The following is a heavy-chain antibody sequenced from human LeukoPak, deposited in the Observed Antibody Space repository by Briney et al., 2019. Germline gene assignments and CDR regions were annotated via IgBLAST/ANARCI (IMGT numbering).Heavy chain of an antibody. D-gene: IGHD2-15*01. Sequence: GGSLRLSCAASGFTFSSYSMNWVRQAPGKGLEWVSSISSSSSFIYYADSVKGRFTISRDNAKNSPYLQMNSLRAEDTAVYYCASDSYSPEYFQHWGQGTLVTVSS. CDR3: ASDSYSPEYFQH. V-gene: IGHV3-21*01. CDR1: GFTFSSYS. J-gene: IGHJ1*01. CDR2: ISSSSSFI.